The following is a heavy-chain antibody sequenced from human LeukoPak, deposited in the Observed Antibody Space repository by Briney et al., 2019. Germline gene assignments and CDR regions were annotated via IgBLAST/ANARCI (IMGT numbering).Heavy chain of an antibody. J-gene: IGHJ4*02. CDR2: IVGSGGAT. D-gene: IGHD3-10*01. CDR3: AKAVTGSYYTGLGS. Sequence: GGSLRLSCAASGFTFSSYALSWVRQAPGNGLEWVSGIVGSGGATYYADSVKGRFTSSRDNSKNTLYLQMNSLRAEDTAVYYCAKAVTGSYYTGLGSWGQGTLLTVSS. CDR1: GFTFSSYA. V-gene: IGHV3-23*01.